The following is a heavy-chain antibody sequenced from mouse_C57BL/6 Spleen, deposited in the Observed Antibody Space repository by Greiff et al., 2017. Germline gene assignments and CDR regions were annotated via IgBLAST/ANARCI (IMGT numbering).Heavy chain of an antibody. Sequence: QVQLQQPGAELVMPGASVKLSCKASGYTFTSYWMHWVKQRPGQGLEWIGEIDPSDSYTNYNQKFKGKSTLTVDKSSSTAYMQLSSLTSEDSAVYYGARSYYERGFAYWGQGSLVTVSA. V-gene: IGHV1-69*01. CDR1: GYTFTSYW. D-gene: IGHD2-10*01. CDR3: ARSYYERGFAY. CDR2: IDPSDSYT. J-gene: IGHJ3*01.